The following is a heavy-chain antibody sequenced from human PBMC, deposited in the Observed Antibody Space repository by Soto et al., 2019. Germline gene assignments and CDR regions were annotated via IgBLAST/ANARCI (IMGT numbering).Heavy chain of an antibody. CDR3: ARRRVGDGSGWDVGVLDY. CDR2: ISWDDDR. D-gene: IGHD2-15*01. CDR1: GFSLSTSVVG. J-gene: IGHJ4*02. Sequence: QITLKESGPTRVKPTQTLALTCNFSGFSLSTSVVGVGWIRQPPGKALDCLGIISWDDDRRYSPSLKNRLTTTEDTSKNEVVLIMTNMDPDDTDTYYCARRRVGDGSGWDVGVLDYWGQGCLVTVSS. V-gene: IGHV2-5*02.